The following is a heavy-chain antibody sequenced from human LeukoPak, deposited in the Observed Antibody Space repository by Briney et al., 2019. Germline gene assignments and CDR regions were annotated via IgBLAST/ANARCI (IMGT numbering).Heavy chain of an antibody. CDR2: ISAYNGNT. CDR3: ARDQRAYYYDSSGLTDY. D-gene: IGHD3-22*01. CDR1: GYTFTSYG. J-gene: IGHJ4*02. V-gene: IGHV1-18*01. Sequence: ASVKDSCKASGYTFTSYGISWVRQAPGQGLEWMGWISAYNGNTNYAQKLQGRVTMTTDTSTSTAYMELRSLRSDDTAVYYCARDQRAYYYDSSGLTDYWGQGTLVTVSS.